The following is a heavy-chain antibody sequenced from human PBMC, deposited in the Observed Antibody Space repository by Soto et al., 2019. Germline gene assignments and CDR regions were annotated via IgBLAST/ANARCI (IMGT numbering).Heavy chain of an antibody. V-gene: IGHV4-34*01. CDR2: INHSGST. D-gene: IGHD3-9*01. J-gene: IGHJ4*02. CDR3: ARVRVLRYFDWLLREFDY. CDR1: GGSFSGYY. Sequence: KTSETLSLTCAVYGGSFSGYYWSWIRQPPGKGLEWIGEINHSGSTNYNPSLKSRVTISVDTSKNQFSLKLSSVTAADTAVYYCARVRVLRYFDWLLREFDYWGQGTLVTVSS.